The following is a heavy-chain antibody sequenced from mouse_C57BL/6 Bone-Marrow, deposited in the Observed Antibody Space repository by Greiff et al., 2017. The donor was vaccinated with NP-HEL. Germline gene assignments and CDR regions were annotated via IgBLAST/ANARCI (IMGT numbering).Heavy chain of an antibody. CDR3: ARDYGYAMDY. D-gene: IGHD2-4*01. V-gene: IGHV5-17*01. CDR2: ISSGSSTI. CDR1: GFTFSDYG. J-gene: IGHJ4*01. Sequence: VQLKESGGGLVKPGGSLKLSCAASGFTFSDYGMHWVRQAPEKGLEWVAYISSGSSTIYYADTVKGRFTISRDNAKNTLFLQMTSLRSEDTAMYYCARDYGYAMDYWGQEPQSPSPQ.